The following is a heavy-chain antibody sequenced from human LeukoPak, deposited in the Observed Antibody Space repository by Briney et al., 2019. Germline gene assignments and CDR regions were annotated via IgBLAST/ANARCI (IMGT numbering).Heavy chain of an antibody. Sequence: GGSLRLSCAASGFTFSSYGMHWVRQAPGKGLEWVAFIRYDGSNKYYADSVKGRFTISRDNSKNTLYLQMNSLRAEDTAVYYCAKYPLAARHFDYWGQGTLVTVSS. V-gene: IGHV3-30*02. D-gene: IGHD6-6*01. CDR2: IRYDGSNK. J-gene: IGHJ4*02. CDR3: AKYPLAARHFDY. CDR1: GFTFSSYG.